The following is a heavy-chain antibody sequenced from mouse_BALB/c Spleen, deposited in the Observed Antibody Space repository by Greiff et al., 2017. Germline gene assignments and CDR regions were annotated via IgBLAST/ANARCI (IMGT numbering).Heavy chain of an antibody. CDR1: GFTFTDYY. J-gene: IGHJ3*01. Sequence: EVKLVESGGGLVQPGGSLRLSCATSGFTFTDYYMSWVRQPPGKALEWLGFIRNKANGYTTEYSASVKGRFTISRDNSQSILYLQMNTLRAEDSATYYCARHPLYGQKGAWFAYGGQGTLVTVSA. D-gene: IGHD1-1*02. CDR2: IRNKANGYTT. V-gene: IGHV7-3*02. CDR3: ARHPLYGQKGAWFAY.